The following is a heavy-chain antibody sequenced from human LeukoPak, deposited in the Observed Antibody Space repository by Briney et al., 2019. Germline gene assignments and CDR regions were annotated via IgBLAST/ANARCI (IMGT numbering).Heavy chain of an antibody. CDR2: IKQDGSEK. CDR3: AFPGDYGPFDY. J-gene: IGHJ4*02. D-gene: IGHD4-17*01. CDR1: GFTSSSYW. V-gene: IGHV3-7*01. Sequence: GGSLRLSCAASGFTSSSYWMSWVRQAPGKGLEWVANIKQDGSEKYYVDSVKGRFAISRDNAKNSLYLQINSLRAEDTAVYYCAFPGDYGPFDYWGQGTLVTVSS.